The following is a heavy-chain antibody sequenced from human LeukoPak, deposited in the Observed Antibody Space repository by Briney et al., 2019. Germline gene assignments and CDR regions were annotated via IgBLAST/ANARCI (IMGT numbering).Heavy chain of an antibody. CDR1: GFTFSRNW. V-gene: IGHV3-74*01. D-gene: IGHD3-3*01. J-gene: IGHJ6*02. Sequence: GGSLRLSCAASGFTFSRNWMHWVRQGSGKGPVWVSRIKYDGTYANYADSVKGRFTISRDNARNTLYLQMNSLRAEDTAVYYCARDGDFWSGNRYYYGMDVWGQGTTVTVSS. CDR2: IKYDGTYA. CDR3: ARDGDFWSGNRYYYGMDV.